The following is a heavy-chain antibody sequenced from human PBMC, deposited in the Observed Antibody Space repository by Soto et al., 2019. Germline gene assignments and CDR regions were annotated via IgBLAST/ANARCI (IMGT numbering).Heavy chain of an antibody. V-gene: IGHV4-34*01. Sequence: SETLSLTCAVYGGSFSGYYWSWIRQPPGKGLEWIGEINHSGSTNYNPSLKSRVTISVDTSKNQFSLKLSSVTAADTAVYYCARGLTVRGSSWYVPLKGYYFDYWGQGTLVTVSS. D-gene: IGHD6-13*01. J-gene: IGHJ4*02. CDR1: GGSFSGYY. CDR2: INHSGST. CDR3: ARGLTVRGSSWYVPLKGYYFDY.